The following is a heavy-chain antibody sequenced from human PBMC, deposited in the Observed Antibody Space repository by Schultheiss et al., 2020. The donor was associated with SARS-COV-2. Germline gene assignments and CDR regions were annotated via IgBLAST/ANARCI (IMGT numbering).Heavy chain of an antibody. V-gene: IGHV3-30-3*01. Sequence: GESLKISCAASGFTFSSYAMHWVRQAPGKGLEWVAVISYDGSNKYYADSVKGRFTISRDNAKNSLYLQMNSLTAEDTAVYYCAREDSHYVGDVWGKGTTVTVSS. D-gene: IGHD3-10*01. CDR2: ISYDGSNK. CDR1: GFTFSSYA. J-gene: IGHJ6*04. CDR3: AREDSHYVGDV.